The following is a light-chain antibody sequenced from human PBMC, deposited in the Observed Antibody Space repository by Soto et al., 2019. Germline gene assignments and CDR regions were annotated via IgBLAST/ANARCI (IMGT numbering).Light chain of an antibody. V-gene: IGLV2-14*01. CDR1: SSDIGSYDH. CDR3: ISYTASRSYV. J-gene: IGLJ1*01. Sequence: QSALTQPASVSGSPGQSITISCSGTSSDIGSYDHVAWFQQFPGKTPKLMIYSVSNRPSGVSYRFSGSKSGNTASLTISALQAEDEADYYCISYTASRSYVFGTGTKVTVL. CDR2: SVS.